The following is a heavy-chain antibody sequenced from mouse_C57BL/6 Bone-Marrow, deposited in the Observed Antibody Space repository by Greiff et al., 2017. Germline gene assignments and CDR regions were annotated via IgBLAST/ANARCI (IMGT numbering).Heavy chain of an antibody. D-gene: IGHD1-1*01. CDR1: GYTFTSYG. J-gene: IGHJ2*01. CDR2: IYPRSGNT. CDR3: AAYYYGSSFPFVW. Sequence: VQLQQSGAELARPGASVKLSCKASGYTFTSYGISWVKQRTGQGLEWIGEIYPRSGNTYYNAKFKGKATLTADKSSSTAYMELRRRTSADSAVYCCAAYYYGSSFPFVWCGQGNTLTVSA. V-gene: IGHV1-81*01.